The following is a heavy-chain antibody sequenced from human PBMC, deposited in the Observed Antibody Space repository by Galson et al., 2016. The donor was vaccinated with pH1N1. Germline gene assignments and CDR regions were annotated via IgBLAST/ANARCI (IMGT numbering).Heavy chain of an antibody. Sequence: SETLSLTCTVSGGSISSSTYYWGWIRQPPGKGLEWIGSIYYSGSTYYNPSLKSRVTISADMSKNQFSLKLSSVTAADTAVHYCARQSLPAGREDEYYFDYWGQGTLVTVSS. J-gene: IGHJ4*02. CDR1: GGSISSSTYY. D-gene: IGHD3-16*01. CDR3: ARQSLPAGREDEYYFDY. CDR2: IYYSGST. V-gene: IGHV4-39*01.